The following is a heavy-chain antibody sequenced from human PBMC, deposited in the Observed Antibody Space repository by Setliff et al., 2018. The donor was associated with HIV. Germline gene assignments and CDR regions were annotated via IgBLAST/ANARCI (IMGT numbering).Heavy chain of an antibody. CDR3: ASQGRSGWLWGGFVS. J-gene: IGHJ4*02. D-gene: IGHD6-19*01. Sequence: SETLSLTCTVSGASISSSGYYWGWIRPPPGKGLEWIGTIYYSGSTYYNPSLKSRVTISVDTSQNQFSLKLRSVTAADTAVYYCASQGRSGWLWGGFVSWGQGTLVTVSS. CDR1: GASISSSGYY. V-gene: IGHV4-39*01. CDR2: IYYSGST.